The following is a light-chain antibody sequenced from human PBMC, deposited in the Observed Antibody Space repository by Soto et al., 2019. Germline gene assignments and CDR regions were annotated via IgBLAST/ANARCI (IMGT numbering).Light chain of an antibody. CDR3: QQYGSSPPT. J-gene: IGKJ1*01. CDR2: GAS. V-gene: IGKV3-20*01. Sequence: EIVLTQSPGTLSLSPGERAPLSCRASQSVSSNYLAWYQRKPGLAPRPLIYGASSRAIDIPNRFSGSGSGTDFTLTITRLEPEDFAVYYCQQYGSSPPTFGQGTKVEI. CDR1: QSVSSNY.